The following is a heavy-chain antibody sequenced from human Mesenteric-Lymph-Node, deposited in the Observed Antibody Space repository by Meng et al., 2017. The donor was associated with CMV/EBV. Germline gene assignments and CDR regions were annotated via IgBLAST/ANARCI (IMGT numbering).Heavy chain of an antibody. CDR2: ISGSNGGT. CDR3: ARDMTTTVITTGTH. D-gene: IGHD4-23*01. Sequence: KASGYTFTGYYMHWVRQAPGQGLEWMGWISGSNGGTHYAQKFQGRVTMTTDTSTSTAYMELWSLRADDTAVYYCARDMTTTVITTGTHWGQGTLVTVSS. CDR1: GYTFTGYY. J-gene: IGHJ4*02. V-gene: IGHV1-18*04.